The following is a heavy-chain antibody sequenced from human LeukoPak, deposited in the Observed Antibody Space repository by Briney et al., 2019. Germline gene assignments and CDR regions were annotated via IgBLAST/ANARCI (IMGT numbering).Heavy chain of an antibody. J-gene: IGHJ1*01. CDR2: IKSDGRT. Sequence: GGSLRLSCAAAGFTFSNYWMRWVRHAPGKGLVWVSRIKSDGRTNYADSVKGRFTISRDNAKNTVSLQMNSLRAEDTGVYYCARAPSEIGGYYPEYFRHWGQGTLVTVSS. CDR1: GFTFSNYW. V-gene: IGHV3-74*01. CDR3: ARAPSEIGGYYPEYFRH. D-gene: IGHD3-22*01.